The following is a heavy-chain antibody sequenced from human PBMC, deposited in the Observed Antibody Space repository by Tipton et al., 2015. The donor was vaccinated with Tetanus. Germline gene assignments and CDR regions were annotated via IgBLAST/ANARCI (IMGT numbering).Heavy chain of an antibody. CDR3: ARLRPNWNYRADFDY. CDR1: GGSISSYY. CDR2: IYYSGST. J-gene: IGHJ4*02. V-gene: IGHV4-59*08. Sequence: TLSLTCTVSGGSISSYYWSWIRQPPGKGLEWIGYIYYSGSTNYNPSLKSRVTISVDTSKNQFSLKLSSVTAADTAVYYCARLRPNWNYRADFDYWGQGTLVTVSS. D-gene: IGHD1-7*01.